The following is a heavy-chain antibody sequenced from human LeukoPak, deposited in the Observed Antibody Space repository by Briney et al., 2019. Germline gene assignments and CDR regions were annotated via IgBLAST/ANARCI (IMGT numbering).Heavy chain of an antibody. CDR1: GFTFSSYS. CDR3: ARAHSDFWSGHKESDY. Sequence: PGGSLRLSCAASGFTFSSYSMNWVRQAPGKGLEWVSSISSSSSYIYYADSVKGRFTISRDNAKNSLYLQMNSLRAEDTAVYYCARAHSDFWSGHKESDYWGQGTLVTVSS. CDR2: ISSSSSYI. V-gene: IGHV3-21*01. D-gene: IGHD3-3*01. J-gene: IGHJ4*02.